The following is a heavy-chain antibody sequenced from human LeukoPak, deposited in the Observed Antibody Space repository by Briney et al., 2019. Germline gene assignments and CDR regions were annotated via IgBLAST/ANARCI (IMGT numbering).Heavy chain of an antibody. D-gene: IGHD2-15*01. Sequence: ETLSLTCPVSGGSISSYYWSWIRQPAGKGVEWIGRIYTSGSTNYNPSLKSRVTMSVDTSKNQFSLKLSSVTAADTAVYYCARDGGSPAYFQHWGQGTLVTVSS. CDR1: GGSISSYY. V-gene: IGHV4-4*07. CDR3: ARDGGSPAYFQH. CDR2: IYTSGST. J-gene: IGHJ1*01.